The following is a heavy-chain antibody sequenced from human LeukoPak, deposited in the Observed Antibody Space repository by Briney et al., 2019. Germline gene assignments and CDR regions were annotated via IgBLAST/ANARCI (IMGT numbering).Heavy chain of an antibody. J-gene: IGHJ4*02. V-gene: IGHV4-4*02. Sequence: SETLSLTCAVSGDSISSSNWWSWVRQPPEKGLEWIGEIYHSGNTNYNPPLKSRVTISLDKSKNQFSLKLNSVTAADTAVYYCARVGALGGHDFWGQGSLVTVSS. CDR2: IYHSGNT. D-gene: IGHD1-26*01. CDR1: GDSISSSNW. CDR3: ARVGALGGHDF.